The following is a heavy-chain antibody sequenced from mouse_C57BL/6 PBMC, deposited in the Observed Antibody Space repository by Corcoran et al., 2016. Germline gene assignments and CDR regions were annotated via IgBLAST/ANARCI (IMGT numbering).Heavy chain of an antibody. V-gene: IGHV1-76*01. D-gene: IGHD2-1*01. CDR3: ARKGYYGNLNWYFDV. CDR2: IYPGSGNT. CDR1: GYTFTDYY. J-gene: IGHJ1*03. Sequence: QVQLKQSGAELVRPGASVKLSCKASGYTFTDYYINWVKQRPGQGLEWIARIYPGSGNTYYNEKFKGKATLTVDKSSSTAYMLLSSLTSEDSAVYFCARKGYYGNLNWYFDVWGTGTTVTVSS.